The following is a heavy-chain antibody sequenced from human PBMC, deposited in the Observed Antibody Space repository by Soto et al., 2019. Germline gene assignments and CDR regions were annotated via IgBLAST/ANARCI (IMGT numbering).Heavy chain of an antibody. CDR1: GGSISSYY. CDR2: IYYSGST. V-gene: IGHV4-59*08. CDR3: ARHHDF. J-gene: IGHJ4*02. Sequence: SETLSLTCPVSGGSISSYYWSWIRQPPGKGLEWIGYIYYSGSTNYNPSLKSRVTISVDTSKNQFSLKLSSVTAADSAVYYCARHHDFWGQGNLVTVS.